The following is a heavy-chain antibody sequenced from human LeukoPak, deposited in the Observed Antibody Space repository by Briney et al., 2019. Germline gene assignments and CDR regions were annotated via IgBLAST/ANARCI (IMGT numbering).Heavy chain of an antibody. D-gene: IGHD5-12*01. V-gene: IGHV4-34*01. CDR2: INHRGST. J-gene: IGHJ4*02. CDR1: GGSFSGYY. CDR3: ARGDPRSGYGS. Sequence: SETLSLTCAVYGGSFSGYYWSWVRQPQGKGLEWIGEINHRGSTNYNPSLKSRVTISVDTSKNQFSLKLSSVTAADTAVYYCARGDPRSGYGSWGQGTLVTVSS.